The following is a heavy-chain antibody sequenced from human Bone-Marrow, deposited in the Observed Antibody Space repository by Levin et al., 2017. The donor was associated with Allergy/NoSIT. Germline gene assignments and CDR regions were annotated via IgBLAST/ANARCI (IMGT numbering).Heavy chain of an antibody. CDR2: IKSKTDGGTT. D-gene: IGHD4-17*01. Sequence: GGSLRLSCAASGFTFSNAWMSWVRQAPGKGLEWVGRIKSKTDGGTTDYAAPVKGRFTISRDDSKNTLYLQMNSLKTEDTAVYYCTTEVVGDGDDVGFDYWGQGTLVTVSS. J-gene: IGHJ4*02. CDR3: TTEVVGDGDDVGFDY. CDR1: GFTFSNAW. V-gene: IGHV3-15*01.